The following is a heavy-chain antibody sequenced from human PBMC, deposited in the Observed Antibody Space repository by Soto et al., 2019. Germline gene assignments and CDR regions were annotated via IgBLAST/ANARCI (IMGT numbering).Heavy chain of an antibody. CDR1: GFTFSSYA. Sequence: GGSLRLSCAASGFTFSSYAMSWVRQAPGKGLEWVSAISGSGGSTYYADSVKGRFTISRDNSKNTLYLQMNSLRAEDTAVYYCAKELRNYMIVVVITDYWGQGNLVTVSS. D-gene: IGHD3-22*01. CDR2: ISGSGGST. J-gene: IGHJ4*02. CDR3: AKELRNYMIVVVITDY. V-gene: IGHV3-23*01.